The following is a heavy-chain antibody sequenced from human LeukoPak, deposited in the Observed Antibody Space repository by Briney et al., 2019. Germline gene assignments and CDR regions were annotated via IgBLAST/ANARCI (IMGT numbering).Heavy chain of an antibody. D-gene: IGHD5-12*01. V-gene: IGHV3-7*01. CDR3: VNLGYSD. CDR1: GFSFSAAW. J-gene: IGHJ4*02. CDR2: IKNDGSDK. Sequence: GGSLRLSCEASGFSFSAAWMTWVRQAPGKGLEWVATIKNDGSDKYYVDSVKGRSTLSRDNAQNLVYLQMNSLRVEDTAVYYCVNLGYSDGGQGTLVTVSS.